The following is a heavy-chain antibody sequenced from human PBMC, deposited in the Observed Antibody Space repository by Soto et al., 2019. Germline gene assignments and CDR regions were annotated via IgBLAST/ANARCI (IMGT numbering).Heavy chain of an antibody. Sequence: QVQLVESGGGVVQPGRSLRLSCAASGFTFSSYAMHWVRQAPGKGLEWVAVISYDGSNKYYADSVKGRFTISRDNSKNTVYLQMNSLRADATAVYYCASTLDVWCPGNRVTVSS. CDR1: GFTFSSYA. V-gene: IGHV3-30-3*01. CDR2: ISYDGSNK. CDR3: ASTLDV. J-gene: IGHJ6*02.